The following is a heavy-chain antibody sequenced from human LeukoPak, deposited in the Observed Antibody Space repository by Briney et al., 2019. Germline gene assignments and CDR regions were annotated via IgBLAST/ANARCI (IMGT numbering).Heavy chain of an antibody. V-gene: IGHV3-23*01. CDR1: GFTFSSYN. D-gene: IGHD3-22*01. CDR3: AKSWNYYDSSGDDALDI. J-gene: IGHJ3*02. Sequence: GGSLRLSCAASGFTFSSYNMNWVRQAPGKGLEWVSGISGSGISTYYADSVKGRFTISRDNSKNTLYLQMNSLRVEDTAVYYCAKSWNYYDSSGDDALDIWGQGIMVTVSS. CDR2: ISGSGIST.